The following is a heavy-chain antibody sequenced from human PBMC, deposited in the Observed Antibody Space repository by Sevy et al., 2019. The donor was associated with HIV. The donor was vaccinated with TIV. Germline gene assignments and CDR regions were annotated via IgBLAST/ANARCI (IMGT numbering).Heavy chain of an antibody. V-gene: IGHV4-34*01. CDR3: ARVLADDYIWGSHRPKYYFDF. Sequence: SETLSLTCAVYGWSFSAYYWNWIRQPPGKGLEWIGEINHSGSTNYNPSLKSRVTMSVDTSKKQFSLNLSSVTAADTTVYYCARVLADDYIWGSHRPKYYFDFWGQGTLVTVSS. D-gene: IGHD3-16*02. CDR1: GWSFSAYY. J-gene: IGHJ4*02. CDR2: INHSGST.